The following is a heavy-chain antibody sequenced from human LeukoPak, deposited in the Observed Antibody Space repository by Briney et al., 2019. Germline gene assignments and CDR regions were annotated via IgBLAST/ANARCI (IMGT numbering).Heavy chain of an antibody. CDR2: IIPIFGTA. Sequence: GASVKVSCTASGGTFSSYAISWVRQAPGQGLEWMGGIIPIFGTANYAQKFQGRVTITADESTSTAYMELSSLRSEDTAVYYCARDRLDYGDYETCLDVWGKGTTVTVSS. CDR3: ARDRLDYGDYETCLDV. CDR1: GGTFSSYA. D-gene: IGHD4-17*01. V-gene: IGHV1-69*13. J-gene: IGHJ6*04.